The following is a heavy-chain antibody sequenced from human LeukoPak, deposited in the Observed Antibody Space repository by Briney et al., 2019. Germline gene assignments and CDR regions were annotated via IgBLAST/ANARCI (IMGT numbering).Heavy chain of an antibody. Sequence: SETLSLTCTVPGGSISSYYWSWIRQPPGKGLEWIGYIYYSGSTNYNPSLKSRVTISVDTSKNQFSLKLSSVTAADTAVYYCARGCYYDSSGYYYFDYWGQGTLVTVSS. D-gene: IGHD3-22*01. V-gene: IGHV4-59*08. CDR2: IYYSGST. CDR3: ARGCYYDSSGYYYFDY. CDR1: GGSISSYY. J-gene: IGHJ4*02.